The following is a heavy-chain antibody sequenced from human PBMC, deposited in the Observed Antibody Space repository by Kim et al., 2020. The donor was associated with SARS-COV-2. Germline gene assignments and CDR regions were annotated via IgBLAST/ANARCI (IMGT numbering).Heavy chain of an antibody. V-gene: IGHV3-9*01. CDR3: AKDITMVRGVTRASFYYGMDV. CDR2: ISWNSGSI. Sequence: GGSLRLSCAASGFTFDDYAMHWVRQAPGKGLEWVSGISWNSGSIGYADSVKGRFTISRDNAKNSLYLQMNSLRAEDTALYYCAKDITMVRGVTRASFYYGMDVWGQGTTVTVSS. D-gene: IGHD3-10*01. CDR1: GFTFDDYA. J-gene: IGHJ6*02.